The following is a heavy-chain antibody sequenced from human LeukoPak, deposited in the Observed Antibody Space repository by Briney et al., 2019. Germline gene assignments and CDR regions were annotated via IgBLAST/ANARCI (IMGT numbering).Heavy chain of an antibody. CDR3: TNSLWFGELVY. D-gene: IGHD3-10*01. CDR1: GFTFGDYA. Sequence: GGSLRLSCTASGFTFGDYAMSWVRQAPGKGLEWVGFIRSKAYGGTTEYAASVKGRITISRDDSKSIAYLQMNSLKTEDTAVYYCTNSLWFGELVYWGQGTLVTVSS. J-gene: IGHJ4*02. CDR2: IRSKAYGGTT. V-gene: IGHV3-49*04.